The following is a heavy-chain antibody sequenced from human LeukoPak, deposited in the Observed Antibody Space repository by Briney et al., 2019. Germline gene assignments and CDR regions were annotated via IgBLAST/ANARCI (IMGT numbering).Heavy chain of an antibody. CDR3: ARAGARYCSGGSCYSHFQH. V-gene: IGHV4-34*01. J-gene: IGHJ1*01. CDR2: INHSGST. Sequence: PGGSLRLSCAASGFTFSSYSMNWVRQPPGKGLEWIGEINHSGSTNYNPSLKSRVTISVDTSKNQFSLKLNSVTAADTAVYYCARAGARYCSGGSCYSHFQHWGQGTLVTVSS. CDR1: GFTFSSYS. D-gene: IGHD2-15*01.